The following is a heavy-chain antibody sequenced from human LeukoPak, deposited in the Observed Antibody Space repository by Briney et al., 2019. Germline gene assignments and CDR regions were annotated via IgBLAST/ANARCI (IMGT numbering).Heavy chain of an antibody. Sequence: GGSLRLSCAASSFTFITYGMHWLRQAPGKGLEWVAFIRYDGTNKYYADSVKGRFTISRDNAKNSLYLQMNSLRAEDTAVYYCATDLFDYMDVWGKGTTVTVSS. CDR3: ATDLFDYMDV. V-gene: IGHV3-30*02. J-gene: IGHJ6*03. D-gene: IGHD2-21*01. CDR2: IRYDGTNK. CDR1: SFTFITYG.